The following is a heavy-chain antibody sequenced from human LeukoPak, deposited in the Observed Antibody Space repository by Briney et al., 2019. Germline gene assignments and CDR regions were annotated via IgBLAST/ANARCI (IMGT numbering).Heavy chain of an antibody. J-gene: IGHJ3*02. D-gene: IGHD2-15*01. V-gene: IGHV3-53*01. Sequence: GGSLRLSCTVSGFTVSSNSMSWVRQAPGKGLEWVSFIYSDNTHYSDSVKGRFTISRDNSKNTLYLQMNSLRAEDTAVYYCAREGGVDCSGGSCYSHDAFDIWGQGTMVTVSS. CDR3: AREGGVDCSGGSCYSHDAFDI. CDR2: IYSDNT. CDR1: GFTVSSNS.